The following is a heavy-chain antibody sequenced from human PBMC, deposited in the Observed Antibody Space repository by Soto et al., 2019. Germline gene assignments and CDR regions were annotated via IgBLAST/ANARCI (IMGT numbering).Heavy chain of an antibody. CDR1: GDSVSSNSAA. CDR2: TYYRSKWYN. D-gene: IGHD2-2*01. J-gene: IGHJ6*02. CDR3: ARDGTIVVVPAAIAYYYYGMDV. V-gene: IGHV6-1*01. Sequence: SQTLSLTCAISGDSVSSNSAAWNWIRQSPSRGLEWVGRTYYRSKWYNDYAVSVKSRITINPDTSKNQFSLQLNSVTPEDTAVYYCARDGTIVVVPAAIAYYYYGMDVWGQGTTVTVSS.